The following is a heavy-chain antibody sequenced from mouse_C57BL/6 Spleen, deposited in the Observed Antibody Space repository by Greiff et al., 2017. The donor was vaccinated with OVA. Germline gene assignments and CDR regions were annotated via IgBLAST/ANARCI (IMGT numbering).Heavy chain of an antibody. D-gene: IGHD2-4*01. CDR3: ARSIGDYDGYFDY. J-gene: IGHJ2*01. Sequence: EVQLVESGPELVKPGDSVKISCKASGYSFTGYFMNWVMQSHGKSLEWIGRINPYNGDTFYNQKFKGKATLTVDKSSSTAHMELRSRTSEDSAVYYCARSIGDYDGYFDYWGQGTTLTVSS. CDR1: GYSFTGYF. CDR2: INPYNGDT. V-gene: IGHV1-20*01.